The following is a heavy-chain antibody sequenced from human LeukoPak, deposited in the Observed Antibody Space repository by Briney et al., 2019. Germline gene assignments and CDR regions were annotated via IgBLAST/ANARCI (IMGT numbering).Heavy chain of an antibody. D-gene: IGHD3-9*01. CDR1: GFSFSSYP. CDR2: ITINGGNT. CDR3: VRALVIGRGYAY. V-gene: IGHV3-64D*06. J-gene: IGHJ4*02. Sequence: PGGSLRLSCSASGFSFSSYPMHWVRQAPGKGLEFVSAITINGGNTYYADSVKGRFTISRDDSKNTLYLQMSSLRVEDTAVYYCVRALVIGRGYAYWGQGTLVTVSS.